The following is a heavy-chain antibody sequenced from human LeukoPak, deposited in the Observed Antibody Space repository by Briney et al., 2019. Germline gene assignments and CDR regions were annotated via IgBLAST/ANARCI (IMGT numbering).Heavy chain of an antibody. D-gene: IGHD2-2*01. Sequence: KPSETLSLNCTVSGGSISSFYWSWIRPPAGEGLGWVGRIYTSGSTNYNPSLKSRVTMSVDTSKNQFSLKLSSVTAADTAVYYCARGGYQLVLWDYFDYWGQGTLVTVSS. CDR2: IYTSGST. CDR1: GGSISSFY. V-gene: IGHV4-4*07. CDR3: ARGGYQLVLWDYFDY. J-gene: IGHJ4*02.